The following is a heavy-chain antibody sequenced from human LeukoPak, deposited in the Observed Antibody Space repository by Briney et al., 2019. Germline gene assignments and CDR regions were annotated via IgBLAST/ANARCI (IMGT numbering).Heavy chain of an antibody. D-gene: IGHD4-17*01. CDR1: QFSLGSFV. J-gene: IGHJ4*02. Sequence: PGGSLRLSCAPSQFSLGSFVMSWVRQAPGKGLEWVATIGKSQYYADSVKGRFTISKDISKNMMYLQMDSLGVDDTAIYYCAKGSNGDYDIWGLGTLVTVSS. V-gene: IGHV3-23*01. CDR3: AKGSNGDYDI. CDR2: IGKSQ.